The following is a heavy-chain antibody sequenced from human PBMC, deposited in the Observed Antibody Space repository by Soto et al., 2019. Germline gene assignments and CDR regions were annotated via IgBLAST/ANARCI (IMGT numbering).Heavy chain of an antibody. Sequence: SGPTLVNPTQTLTLTCTFSGFSLSTSGVGVGWIRQPPGKALEWLALIYWDDDKRYSPSLKSRLTITKYTSKNQVGLTMTNMDPVDTTAYYCAHRPPTVTTFDYCGQGTVVTVAS. J-gene: IGHJ4*02. D-gene: IGHD4-17*01. CDR3: AHRPPTVTTFDY. V-gene: IGHV2-5*02. CDR1: GFSLSTSGVG. CDR2: IYWDDDK.